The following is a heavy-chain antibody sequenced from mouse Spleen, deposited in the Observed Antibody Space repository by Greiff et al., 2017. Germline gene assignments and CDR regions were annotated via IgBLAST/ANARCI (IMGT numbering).Heavy chain of an antibody. V-gene: IGHV1-80*01. J-gene: IGHJ4*01. CDR1: GYAFSSYW. CDR3: ARRLRLHYYAMDY. Sequence: QVHVKQSGAELVKPGASVKISCKASGYAFSSYWMNWVKQRPGKGLEWIGQIYPGDGDTNYNGKFKGKATLTADKSSSTAYMQLSSLTSEDSAVYFCARRLRLHYYAMDYWGQGTSVTVSS. D-gene: IGHD1-2*01. CDR2: IYPGDGDT.